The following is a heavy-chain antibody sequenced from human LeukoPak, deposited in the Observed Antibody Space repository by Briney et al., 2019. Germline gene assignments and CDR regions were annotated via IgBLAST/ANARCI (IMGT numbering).Heavy chain of an antibody. D-gene: IGHD3-10*02. J-gene: IGHJ6*04. CDR3: AELGITMIGGV. CDR1: GFTFDDYA. Sequence: GGSLRLPCAASGFTFDDYAMHWVRQAPGKGLEWVSGISWNSGSIGYADSVKGRFTISRDNAKNSLYLQMNSLRAEDTAVYYCAELGITMIGGVWGKGTTVTISS. CDR2: ISWNSGSI. V-gene: IGHV3-9*01.